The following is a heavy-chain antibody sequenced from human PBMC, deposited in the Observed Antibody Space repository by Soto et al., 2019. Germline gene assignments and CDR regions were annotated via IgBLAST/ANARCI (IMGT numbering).Heavy chain of an antibody. CDR3: ARDPGITMVRGVIITLTPNWFDP. CDR1: GGTFSSYA. CDR2: IIPIFGTA. D-gene: IGHD3-10*01. Sequence: SVKVSCKASGGTFSSYAIGWVRQAPGQGLEWMGGIIPIFGTANYAQKFQGRVTITADESTSTAYMELSSLRSEDTAVYYCARDPGITMVRGVIITLTPNWFDPWGQGTLVTVSS. V-gene: IGHV1-69*13. J-gene: IGHJ5*02.